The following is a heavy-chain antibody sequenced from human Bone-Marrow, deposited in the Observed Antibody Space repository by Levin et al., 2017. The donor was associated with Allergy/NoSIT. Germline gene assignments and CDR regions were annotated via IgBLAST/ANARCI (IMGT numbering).Heavy chain of an antibody. CDR2: INTGNGNT. CDR3: ARGGQRYYNGNYYDVVYFDY. D-gene: IGHD1-26*01. CDR1: GYTFTSHA. V-gene: IGHV1-3*04. Sequence: ASVKVSCKTSGYTFTSHAVHWVRQAPEQRLEWMGWINTGNGNTKYSQKFQDRVTITRDTSASTAYMELSRLKSEDTAVYYCARGGQRYYNGNYYDVVYFDYWGQGALVTVSS. J-gene: IGHJ4*02.